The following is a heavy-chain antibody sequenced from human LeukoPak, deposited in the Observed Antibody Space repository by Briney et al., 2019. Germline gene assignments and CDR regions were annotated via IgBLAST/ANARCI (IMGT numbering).Heavy chain of an antibody. CDR2: ISERGGST. J-gene: IGHJ4*02. Sequence: GGSLRLSCVVSGISLSNYAMTWVRQAPGKGLEWVSYISERGGSTTYADSVKGRFTISRDASLNTLYLQMTSLRAEDTAVYFCAKRGIVIRGILVIGYHQEAYHYDYWGQGVLVTVSS. CDR3: AKRGIVIRGILVIGYHQEAYHYDY. CDR1: GISLSNYA. D-gene: IGHD3-10*01. V-gene: IGHV3-23*01.